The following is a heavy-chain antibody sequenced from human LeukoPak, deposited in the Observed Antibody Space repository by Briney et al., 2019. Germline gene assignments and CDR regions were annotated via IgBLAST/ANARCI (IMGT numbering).Heavy chain of an antibody. CDR1: GYTFTSYA. Sequence: ASVKVSCKASGYTFTSYAMHWVRQAPGQRLEWMGWINTGNGNTKYSQEFQGRVTITRDTSANTAYMEPSRLRSDDTAVYYCARDYSNYGLWWGQGTLVTVSS. D-gene: IGHD4-11*01. CDR2: INTGNGNT. V-gene: IGHV1-3*04. CDR3: ARDYSNYGLW. J-gene: IGHJ4*02.